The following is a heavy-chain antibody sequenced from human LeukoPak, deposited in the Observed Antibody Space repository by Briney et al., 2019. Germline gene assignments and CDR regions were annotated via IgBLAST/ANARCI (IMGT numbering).Heavy chain of an antibody. CDR1: GGSFSGYY. V-gene: IGHV4-34*01. D-gene: IGHD5-18*01. CDR2: INHSGST. CDR3: ARGGRGYSYFSRTYYFDY. J-gene: IGHJ4*02. Sequence: SETLSLTCAVYGGSFSGYYWSWIRQPPGKGLEWIGEINHSGSTNYNPSLKSRVTISVDTSKNQFSLKLSSVTAADTAVYYCARGGRGYSYFSRTYYFDYWGQGTLVTVSS.